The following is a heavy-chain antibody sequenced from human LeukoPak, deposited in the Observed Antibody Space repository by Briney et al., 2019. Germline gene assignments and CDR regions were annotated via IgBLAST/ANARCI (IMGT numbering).Heavy chain of an antibody. Sequence: GASVKVSCKASGYTFTTYTMHWVRQAPGQRLEWMGWINAGNGNTKYSQKFQGRVTITRDASASTAYMELSSLRSEDTAVYYCALQGVRGPSYYFDYWGQGTLVTVSS. CDR2: INAGNGNT. CDR3: ALQGVRGPSYYFDY. CDR1: GYTFTTYT. J-gene: IGHJ4*02. V-gene: IGHV1-3*01. D-gene: IGHD3-10*01.